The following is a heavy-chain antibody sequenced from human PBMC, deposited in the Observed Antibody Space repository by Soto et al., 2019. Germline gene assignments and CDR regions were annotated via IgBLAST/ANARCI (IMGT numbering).Heavy chain of an antibody. Sequence: SETLSLTCAVSGGSISSSNWWSWVRQPPGKGLEWIGEIYHSGSTNYNPSLKSRVTISVDKSKNQFSLKLSSVTAADTAVYYCARSSMSQTNPFDYWGQGTLVTVSS. CDR2: IYHSGST. D-gene: IGHD3-22*01. V-gene: IGHV4-4*02. CDR1: GGSISSSNW. J-gene: IGHJ4*02. CDR3: ARSSMSQTNPFDY.